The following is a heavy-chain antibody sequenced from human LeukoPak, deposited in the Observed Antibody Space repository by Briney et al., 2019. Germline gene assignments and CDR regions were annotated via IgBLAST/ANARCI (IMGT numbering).Heavy chain of an antibody. Sequence: GASVKVSCAASGYTLARYGMSWVRQAPGQGPEWVGWISGSTYGTRYAQKFQGRVSMTQDTSANIVYMELKSLTSDDTAVYYCASGWAYYYMDVWGKGTTVTISS. D-gene: IGHD6-19*01. CDR2: ISGSTYGT. CDR1: GYTLARYG. J-gene: IGHJ6*03. CDR3: ASGWAYYYMDV. V-gene: IGHV1-18*01.